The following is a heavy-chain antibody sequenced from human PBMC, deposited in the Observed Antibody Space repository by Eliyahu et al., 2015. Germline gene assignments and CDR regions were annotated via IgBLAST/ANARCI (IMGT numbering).Heavy chain of an antibody. CDR1: GXXSSTFA. CDR3: ANLGYGDDLYNWFAP. D-gene: IGHD2-21*02. Sequence: EVQLVESGGGLVQPGGSLRLSCXGSGXXSSTFAMSWARQAPGKGLEGVSSISGSGRMTHYADSVKGRFTISRDNSKNTLYLQMNSLRAEDTAVYYCANLGYGDDLYNWFAPWGQGTLVTVSS. V-gene: IGHV3-23*04. CDR2: ISGSGRMT. J-gene: IGHJ5*02.